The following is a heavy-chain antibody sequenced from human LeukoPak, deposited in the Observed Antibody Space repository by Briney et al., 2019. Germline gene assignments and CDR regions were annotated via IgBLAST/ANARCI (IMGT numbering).Heavy chain of an antibody. Sequence: GGSLRLSCAASGFTFSDYYVSWIRQAPGKGLEWVSYISTSSSYTNYEDSVKGRFTISRDNAKNSLYLQMNSLRAEDTAVYYCVRYNDYGGNRAFDIWGQGTMVTVSS. V-gene: IGHV3-11*06. CDR2: ISTSSSYT. CDR1: GFTFSDYY. D-gene: IGHD4-23*01. J-gene: IGHJ3*02. CDR3: VRYNDYGGNRAFDI.